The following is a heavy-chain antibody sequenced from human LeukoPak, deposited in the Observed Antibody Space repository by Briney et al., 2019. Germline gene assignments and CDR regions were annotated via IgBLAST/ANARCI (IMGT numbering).Heavy chain of an antibody. D-gene: IGHD1-14*01. CDR2: IYYSGST. CDR1: GGSISTYY. V-gene: IGHV4-59*08. CDR3: ARSGISWYFDL. J-gene: IGHJ2*01. Sequence: KPSETLSLTCTVSGGSISTYYWSWIRQPPGKGLEWIGYIYYSGSTNYNPSLKSRVTISVDTSKNQFSLKLSSVTAADTAVYYCARSGISWYFDLWGRGTLVTVSS.